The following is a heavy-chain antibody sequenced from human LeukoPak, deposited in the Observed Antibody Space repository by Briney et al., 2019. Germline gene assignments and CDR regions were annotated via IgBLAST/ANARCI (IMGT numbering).Heavy chain of an antibody. J-gene: IGHJ6*04. Sequence: SETLSLSCSVSGGSISGHYWNWLRQPPGKGLEWIGYIHSSGSTDYNPSLRSRVTLSVDTPKNQVSLKLTSVTAADTAVCYHYLHVWGKGTTVTVSS. CDR3: YLHV. V-gene: IGHV4-4*09. D-gene: IGHD1-26*01. CDR1: GGSISGHY. CDR2: IHSSGST.